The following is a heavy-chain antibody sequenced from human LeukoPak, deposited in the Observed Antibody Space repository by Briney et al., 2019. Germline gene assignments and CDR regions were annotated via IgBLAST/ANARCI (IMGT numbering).Heavy chain of an antibody. V-gene: IGHV3-30*04. Sequence: PGRSLRLSCAASGFTFSSYAMHWVRQAPGKGLEWVAVISYDGSNKYYADSVKGRFTISRDNSKNTLYLQMNSLRAEDTAVYYCARGRVMVYANWFDPWGQGTLVTVSS. J-gene: IGHJ5*02. CDR1: GFTFSSYA. CDR2: ISYDGSNK. CDR3: ARGRVMVYANWFDP. D-gene: IGHD2-8*01.